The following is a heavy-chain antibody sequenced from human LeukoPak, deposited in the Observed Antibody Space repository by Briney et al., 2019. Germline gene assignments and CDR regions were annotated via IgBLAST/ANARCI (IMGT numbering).Heavy chain of an antibody. J-gene: IGHJ4*02. Sequence: GGSLRLSCAASGFTFSSYAMSWVRQAPGKGLEWVSAISGSGGSTYYADSVKGRFTISRDNSKNTLYLQMNSLRAEDTAVYYCAKVGKQWLALASLYDYCCEGTLVTVSS. V-gene: IGHV3-23*01. CDR2: ISGSGGST. D-gene: IGHD6-19*01. CDR1: GFTFSSYA. CDR3: AKVGKQWLALASLYDY.